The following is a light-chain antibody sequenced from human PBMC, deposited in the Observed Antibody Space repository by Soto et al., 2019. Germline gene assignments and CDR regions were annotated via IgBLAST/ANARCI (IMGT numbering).Light chain of an antibody. J-gene: IGKJ2*01. CDR2: DAS. V-gene: IGKV3-20*01. Sequence: EIVLTQSPGTLSLSPGERATLSCRASQSVSSSYLAWYQQKPVQAPRLLIYDASSRATGIPDRFSGSGSGTDSTLTISRLEPEDFAVYFCQQYGSSPYTFGQVTKLEI. CDR1: QSVSSSY. CDR3: QQYGSSPYT.